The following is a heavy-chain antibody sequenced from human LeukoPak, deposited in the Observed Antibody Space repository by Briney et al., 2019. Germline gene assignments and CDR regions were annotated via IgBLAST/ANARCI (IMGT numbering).Heavy chain of an antibody. CDR2: IYYSGST. Sequence: PSETLSLTRTVSGGSVSSGSYYWSWIRQPPGKGLEWIGYIYYSGSTNYNPSLKSRVTISVDTSKNQFSLKLSSVTAADTAVYYCARAQFPSWYLNWFDPWGQGTLVTVSS. D-gene: IGHD6-13*01. CDR3: ARAQFPSWYLNWFDP. CDR1: GGSVSSGSYY. J-gene: IGHJ5*02. V-gene: IGHV4-61*01.